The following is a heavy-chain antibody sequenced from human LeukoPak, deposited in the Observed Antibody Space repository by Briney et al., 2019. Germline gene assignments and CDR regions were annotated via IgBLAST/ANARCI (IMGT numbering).Heavy chain of an antibody. CDR2: ISSSGSTI. Sequence: GGSLRLSCAASGFTFSDYYMSWIRQAPGKGLEWVSYISSSGSTIYYADSVKGRFTISRDNAKNSLYLQMNSLRAEDTAVYYCAREGSGWYPYYYGMDVWGQGTTVTVSS. CDR3: AREGSGWYPYYYGMDV. CDR1: GFTFSDYY. J-gene: IGHJ6*02. D-gene: IGHD6-19*01. V-gene: IGHV3-11*04.